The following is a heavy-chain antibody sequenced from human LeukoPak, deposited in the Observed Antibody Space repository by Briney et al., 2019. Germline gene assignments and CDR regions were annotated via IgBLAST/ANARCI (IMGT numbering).Heavy chain of an antibody. CDR3: AKVSYDILTGYRAYYFDY. D-gene: IGHD3-9*01. CDR1: GFTFSSYA. J-gene: IGHJ4*02. CDR2: ISGSGGST. V-gene: IGHV3-23*01. Sequence: GGSLRLSCAASGFTFSSYAMSWVRQAPGKGLEWVSAISGSGGSTYYADSVKGRFTISRHNSNHTLYLQMNSLRAEDTAVYYCAKVSYDILTGYRAYYFDYWGQGTLVTVSS.